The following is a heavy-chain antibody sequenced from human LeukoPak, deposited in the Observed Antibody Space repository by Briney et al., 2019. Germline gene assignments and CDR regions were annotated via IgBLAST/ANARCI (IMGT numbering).Heavy chain of an antibody. CDR1: GGTFSSYA. J-gene: IGHJ5*02. D-gene: IGHD3-22*01. CDR2: IIPIFGTA. CDR3: ARATYYYDSSTPFDP. Sequence: SVKVSCKASGGTFSSYAISWVRQAPGQGLEWMGGIIPIFGTANYAQKFQGRDTITADESTSTAYMELSSLRSEDTAVYYCARATYYYDSSTPFDPWGQGTLVTVSS. V-gene: IGHV1-69*01.